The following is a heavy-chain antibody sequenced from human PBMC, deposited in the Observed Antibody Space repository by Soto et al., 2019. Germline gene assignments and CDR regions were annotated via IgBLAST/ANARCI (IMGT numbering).Heavy chain of an antibody. J-gene: IGHJ5*02. V-gene: IGHV4-31*03. CDR2: IYYSGST. D-gene: IGHD2-21*02. CDR1: GGSINSGGYY. Sequence: KPSETLSLTCTVSGGSINSGGYYWSWIRQHPGKGLEWIGHIYYSGSTYYNPSLKSRVTISVDTSKNQFSLKLSSVTAADTAVYYCARSGYGGNSNWFDPWGQGTLVTVSS. CDR3: ARSGYGGNSNWFDP.